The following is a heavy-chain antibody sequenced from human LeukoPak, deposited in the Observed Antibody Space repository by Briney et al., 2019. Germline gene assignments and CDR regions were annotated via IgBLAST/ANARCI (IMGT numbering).Heavy chain of an antibody. V-gene: IGHV1-69*04. CDR2: IIPILGIA. J-gene: IGHJ6*02. D-gene: IGHD4-17*01. Sequence: ASVKVSCKASGGTFSSYAISWVRQAPGQGLDWMGRIIPILGIANYAQKFQGRVTITADKSTSTAYMELSSLRSEDTAVYYCARAVGGVTTFYYYYGMDVWGQGTTVTVSS. CDR3: ARAVGGVTTFYYYYGMDV. CDR1: GGTFSSYA.